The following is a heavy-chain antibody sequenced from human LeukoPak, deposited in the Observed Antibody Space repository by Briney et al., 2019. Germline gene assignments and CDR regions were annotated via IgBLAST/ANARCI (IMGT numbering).Heavy chain of an antibody. Sequence: GGSLRLSCAASGFTFSAYWMHWVRQAPGKGLVWVSRIKSDGGTNYADSVKGRFTISRDNAKKTVSLQMNSLRPEDTGVYYCARAPSEIGGYYPEYFRHWGQGPLVTVSS. J-gene: IGHJ1*01. CDR1: GFTFSAYW. CDR3: ARAPSEIGGYYPEYFRH. D-gene: IGHD3-22*01. V-gene: IGHV3-74*01. CDR2: IKSDGGT.